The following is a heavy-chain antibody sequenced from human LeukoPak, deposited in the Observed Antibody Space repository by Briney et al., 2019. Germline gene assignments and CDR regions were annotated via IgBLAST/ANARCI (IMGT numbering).Heavy chain of an antibody. CDR3: ARDRPYTGGWRGFDY. V-gene: IGHV1-69*13. CDR1: GGTFSRYA. CDR2: IIPMFGIA. J-gene: IGHJ4*02. D-gene: IGHD6-19*01. Sequence: SVKVSCKASGGTFSRYAISWVRQAPGQGLEWMGGIIPMFGIANYAQKFQGRVTITADESTSTAYMELSSLRSEDTAVHYCARDRPYTGGWRGFDYWGQGTLVTVSS.